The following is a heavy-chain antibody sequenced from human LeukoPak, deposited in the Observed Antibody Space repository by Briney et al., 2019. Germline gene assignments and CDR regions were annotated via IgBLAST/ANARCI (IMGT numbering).Heavy chain of an antibody. CDR3: ARDRPYTGGWRGFDY. V-gene: IGHV1-69*13. CDR1: GGTFSRYA. CDR2: IIPMFGIA. J-gene: IGHJ4*02. D-gene: IGHD6-19*01. Sequence: SVKVSCKASGGTFSRYAISWVRQAPGQGLEWMGGIIPMFGIANYAQKFQGRVTITADESTSTAYMELSSLRSEDTAVHYCARDRPYTGGWRGFDYWGQGTLVTVSS.